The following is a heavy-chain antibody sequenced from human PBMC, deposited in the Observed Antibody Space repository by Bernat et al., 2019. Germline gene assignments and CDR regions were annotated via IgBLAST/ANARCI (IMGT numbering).Heavy chain of an antibody. CDR2: IYPGDSDT. CDR1: GYSFTSYW. Sequence: EVQLVQSGAEVKKPGESLKISCKGSGYSFTSYWIGLVRQMPGKGLEWMGIIYPGDSDTRYSPSFQGQVTISAEKSISTAYLQWSSMQASDTAMYYCARLSSVGPQAAAGTIPNAFATWGQGTLVTVSS. J-gene: IGHJ3*02. V-gene: IGHV5-51*01. CDR3: ARLSSVGPQAAAGTIPNAFAT. D-gene: IGHD6-13*01.